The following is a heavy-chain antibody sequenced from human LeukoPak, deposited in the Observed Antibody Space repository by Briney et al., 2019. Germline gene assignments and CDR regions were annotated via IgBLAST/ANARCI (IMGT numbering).Heavy chain of an antibody. CDR1: GGSFSGYY. Sequence: SETLSLTCAVYGGSFSGYYWSWIRQPPGKGLEWIGEINHSGSINYNPSLKSRVTISVDTSKNQFSLKLSSVTAADTAVYYCARGEKYYDILTGYYPSNPPFDYWGQGTLVTVSS. V-gene: IGHV4-34*01. CDR2: INHSGSI. D-gene: IGHD3-9*01. J-gene: IGHJ4*02. CDR3: ARGEKYYDILTGYYPSNPPFDY.